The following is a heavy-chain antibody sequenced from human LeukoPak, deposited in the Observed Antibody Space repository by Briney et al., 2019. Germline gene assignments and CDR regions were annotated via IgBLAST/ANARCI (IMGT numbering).Heavy chain of an antibody. D-gene: IGHD2-21*02. V-gene: IGHV5-51*01. CDR1: GYSFSNYW. Sequence: GESLKISCKTSGYSFSNYWIGWVRQMPGKGLEWMGIINPRDSDTRYSPSFQGQVTFSADKSISTAYLQRSSLRASDTAMYNCARRGVVTSTEGFFDYWGQGTQVTVSS. CDR2: INPRDSDT. CDR3: ARRGVVTSTEGFFDY. J-gene: IGHJ4*02.